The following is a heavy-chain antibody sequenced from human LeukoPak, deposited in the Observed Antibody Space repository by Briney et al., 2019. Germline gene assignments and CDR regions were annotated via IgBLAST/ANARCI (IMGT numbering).Heavy chain of an antibody. V-gene: IGHV4-34*01. J-gene: IGHJ4*02. CDR3: ARQGYGDYYFDY. Sequence: SETLSLTCAVYGGSFSGYYWSWIRQPPGKGLEWIGEINHSASTNYNPSLKSRVTISVDTSKNQFSLKLSSVTAADTAVYYCARQGYGDYYFDYWGQGTLVTVSS. D-gene: IGHD4-17*01. CDR1: GGSFSGYY. CDR2: INHSAST.